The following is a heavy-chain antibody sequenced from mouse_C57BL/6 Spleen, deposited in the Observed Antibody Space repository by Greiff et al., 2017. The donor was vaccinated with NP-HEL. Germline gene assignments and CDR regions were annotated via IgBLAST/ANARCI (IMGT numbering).Heavy chain of an antibody. CDR3: VREWNMRVTTDFAY. V-gene: IGHV10-3*01. D-gene: IGHD2-3*01. Sequence: EVHLVESGGGLVQPKGSLKLSCAASGFTFNTYAMHWVRQAPGKGLEWVARIRSKSSNYATYYADSVKDRFTIYRDDSQSMLYLQMNNLKTEDTAMYYGVREWNMRVTTDFAYWGQGTLVTVSA. CDR2: IRSKSSNYAT. CDR1: GFTFNTYA. J-gene: IGHJ3*01.